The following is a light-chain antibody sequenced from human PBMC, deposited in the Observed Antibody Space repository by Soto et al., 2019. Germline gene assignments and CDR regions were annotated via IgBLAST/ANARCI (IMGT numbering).Light chain of an antibody. CDR3: QQRGDWPLT. J-gene: IGKJ4*01. V-gene: IGKV3-11*01. Sequence: EIVLTQSPATLSLSPGERATLSCRASQGISNYLAWYQQKTGQAPSLLIYDASNRATGIPARFSGSRSGTDFTLTISSLEPEDFAIYYCQQRGDWPLTFGGGTKVEIK. CDR1: QGISNY. CDR2: DAS.